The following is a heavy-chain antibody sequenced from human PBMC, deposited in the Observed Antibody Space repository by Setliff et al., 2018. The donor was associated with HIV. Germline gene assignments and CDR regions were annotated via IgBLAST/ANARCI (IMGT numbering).Heavy chain of an antibody. CDR1: GGSISSYY. Sequence: SETLSLTCTVSGGSISSYYWTWLRQFPGKGLEWIGFIFYTGSTTYNPSLNSRVTISVDTSKNHFSLSLSSVTAADTAVYYCARQFWMLTTLYFDSLGPGTLVTVSS. D-gene: IGHD3-16*01. V-gene: IGHV4-59*08. CDR3: ARQFWMLTTLYFDS. CDR2: IFYTGST. J-gene: IGHJ4*02.